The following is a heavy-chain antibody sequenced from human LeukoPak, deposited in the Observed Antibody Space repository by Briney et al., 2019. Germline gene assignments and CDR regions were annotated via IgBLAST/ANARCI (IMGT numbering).Heavy chain of an antibody. J-gene: IGHJ3*02. CDR3: ARFSPATDAFDI. CDR1: GFTFSSYG. V-gene: IGHV3-30*03. CDR2: ISYDGSNK. Sequence: PGRSLRLSCAASGFTFSSYGMHWVRQAPGKGLEWVAVISYDGSNKYYADSVKGRFTISRDNSKNTLYLQMNSLRAEDTAVYYCARFSPATDAFDIWGQGTMVTASS.